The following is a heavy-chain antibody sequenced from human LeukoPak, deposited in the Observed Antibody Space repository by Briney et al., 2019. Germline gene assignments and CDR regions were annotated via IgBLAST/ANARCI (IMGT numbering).Heavy chain of an antibody. CDR2: IYHSGST. D-gene: IGHD3-10*01. Sequence: SETLSLTCTVSSYSISSGYYWGWIRQPPGKGLEWLGDIYHSGSTYYNPSLKSRVTISVDTSKNQFSLKLSSVTAADTAVYYCASYGSGSDNRAVYWGQGTLVTVSS. V-gene: IGHV4-38-2*02. CDR3: ASYGSGSDNRAVY. CDR1: SYSISSGYY. J-gene: IGHJ4*02.